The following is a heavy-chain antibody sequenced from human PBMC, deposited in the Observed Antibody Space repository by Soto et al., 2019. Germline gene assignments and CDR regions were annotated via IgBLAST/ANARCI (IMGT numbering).Heavy chain of an antibody. J-gene: IGHJ3*02. Sequence: PAGCLRLSCAASGLTVSSNYMSWVRQAPGKGLEWVSVIYSGGSTYYADSVKGRFTIPRDNSKNTLYLQMNSLRAEDTAVYYCAAVNYYDSSGPRDIWGQGTMVTVSS. CDR1: GLTVSSNY. CDR3: AAVNYYDSSGPRDI. CDR2: IYSGGST. D-gene: IGHD3-22*01. V-gene: IGHV3-53*01.